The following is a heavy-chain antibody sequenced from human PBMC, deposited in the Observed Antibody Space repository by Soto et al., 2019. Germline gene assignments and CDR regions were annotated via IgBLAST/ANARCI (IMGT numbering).Heavy chain of an antibody. J-gene: IGHJ6*02. CDR1: GCSISSGNW. CDR3: ARDKAVGAPYYYYGMDV. V-gene: IGHV4-4*02. D-gene: IGHD1-26*01. CDR2: FFHSGST. Sequence: PSETLSLTCPVSGCSISSGNWWSWFRQPPGKGLDWFGGFFHSGSTNYNPSLKSRVTISVDKSKNQFYLKMSSVTAADTAVYYCARDKAVGAPYYYYGMDVWGQGTTVT.